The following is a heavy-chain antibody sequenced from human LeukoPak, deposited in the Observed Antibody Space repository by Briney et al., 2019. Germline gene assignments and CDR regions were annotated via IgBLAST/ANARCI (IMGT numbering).Heavy chain of an antibody. CDR2: IYYSGST. CDR1: GGSISSGGYY. V-gene: IGHV4-31*03. D-gene: IGHD3-10*01. CDR3: ARVTGGSGSYYSPLHYYFDY. Sequence: SETLSLTCTVSGGSISSGGYYWSWIRQHPGKGLEWIGYIYYSGSTYYNPSLKSRVTISVDTSKNQFSLKLSSVTAADTAVYYCARVTGGSGSYYSPLHYYFDYWGQGTLVTVSS. J-gene: IGHJ4*02.